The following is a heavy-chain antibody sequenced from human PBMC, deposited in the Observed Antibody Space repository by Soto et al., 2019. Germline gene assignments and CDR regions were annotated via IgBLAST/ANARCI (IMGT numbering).Heavy chain of an antibody. V-gene: IGHV3-23*01. J-gene: IGHJ1*01. CDR2: ISGSGGST. CDR3: AKDQRITMIVVVITGYFQH. Sequence: TGGSLRLSCAASGFTFSSYAMSWVRQAPGKGLERVSAISGSGGSTYYADSVKGRFTISRDNSKNTLYLQMNSLRAEDTAVYYCAKDQRITMIVVVITGYFQHWGQGTLVTVSS. CDR1: GFTFSSYA. D-gene: IGHD3-22*01.